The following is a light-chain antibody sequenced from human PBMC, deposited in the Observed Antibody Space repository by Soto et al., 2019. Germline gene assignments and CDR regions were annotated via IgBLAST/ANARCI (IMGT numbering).Light chain of an antibody. Sequence: DILLTQSPSSLSASVGDRVTITCRASQTITNYLHWYQQRSGKAPKLLISTASSLQSGVPSRFSGGGSATDFTLTISSLQPEDFATYYCQQTYNNPLXFGGGTRV. CDR1: QTITNY. CDR3: QQTYNNPLX. V-gene: IGKV1-39*01. J-gene: IGKJ4*01. CDR2: TAS.